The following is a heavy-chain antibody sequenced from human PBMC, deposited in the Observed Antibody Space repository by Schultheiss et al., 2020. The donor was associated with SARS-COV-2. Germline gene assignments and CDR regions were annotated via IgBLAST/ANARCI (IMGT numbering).Heavy chain of an antibody. CDR3: ARHEDYYGSGSFDY. CDR2: IHYTGRT. CDR1: GDSISSHY. V-gene: IGHV4-59*08. Sequence: SETLSLTCTVSGDSISSHYRSWIRQPPGKGLEWIGYIHYTGRTNYNPSLKSRVTISLDTSKNQFSLKLSSVTAADTAVYYCARHEDYYGSGSFDYWGQGTLVTVSS. D-gene: IGHD3-10*01. J-gene: IGHJ4*02.